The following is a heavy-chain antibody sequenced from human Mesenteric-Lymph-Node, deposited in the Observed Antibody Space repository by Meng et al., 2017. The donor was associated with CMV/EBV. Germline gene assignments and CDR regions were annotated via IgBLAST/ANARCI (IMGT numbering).Heavy chain of an antibody. CDR1: GFTFSSYA. D-gene: IGHD6-25*01. J-gene: IGHJ4*03. CDR3: AKDQYGSAGYFDY. CDR2: IPFDENKE. V-gene: IGHV3-30*02. Sequence: GESLKISCAASGFTFSSYAMHWVRQAPGKGLEWVAFIPFDENKEYYSDSVKGRFTISRDNSRNTLYLQMNSLRTEDTAMYYCAKDQYGSAGYFDYWGQGTLVTVSS.